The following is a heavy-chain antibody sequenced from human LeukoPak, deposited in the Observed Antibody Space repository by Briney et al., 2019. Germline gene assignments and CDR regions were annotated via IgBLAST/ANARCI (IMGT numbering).Heavy chain of an antibody. V-gene: IGHV3-7*04. CDR1: GFTFSTYW. CDR2: IKEDGSEK. CDR3: ARGYTCGY. J-gene: IGHJ4*02. D-gene: IGHD5-18*01. Sequence: GGSLRLSCSASGFTFSTYWMSWVRQAPGKGLGWVANIKEDGSEKNYADSVKGRFTISRDNAKNSLYLQMNSLRAEDTAVYYCARGYTCGYWGQGTLVIVSS.